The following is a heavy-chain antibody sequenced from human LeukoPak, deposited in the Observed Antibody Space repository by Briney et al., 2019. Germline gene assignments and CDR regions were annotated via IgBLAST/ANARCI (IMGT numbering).Heavy chain of an antibody. CDR2: INPSGGST. D-gene: IGHD6-6*01. CDR1: GYTFTSYY. Sequence: GASVKVSCKASGYTFTSYYMHWVRQAPGQGLEWMGIINPSGGSTSYAQKFQGRVTMTRDTSISTAYMELSRLRSDDTAVYYCARDSSSSGFYYYYYYMDVWGKGTTVTVSS. CDR3: ARDSSSSGFYYYYYYMDV. V-gene: IGHV1-46*01. J-gene: IGHJ6*03.